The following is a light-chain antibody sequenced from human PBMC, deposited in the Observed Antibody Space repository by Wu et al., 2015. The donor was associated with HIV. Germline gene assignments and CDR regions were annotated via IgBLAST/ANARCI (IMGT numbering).Light chain of an antibody. Sequence: EIVMTQAPATLSVSPGERATLSRRASQSVRSNLAWYQQKPGQAPRLLIYGASTRATGVPARFSGSGSETEFSLTISSLQSEDLGVYYCQQSRTFGGGTRVEIK. CDR2: GAS. CDR3: QQSRT. J-gene: IGKJ4*01. V-gene: IGKV3-15*01. CDR1: QSVRSN.